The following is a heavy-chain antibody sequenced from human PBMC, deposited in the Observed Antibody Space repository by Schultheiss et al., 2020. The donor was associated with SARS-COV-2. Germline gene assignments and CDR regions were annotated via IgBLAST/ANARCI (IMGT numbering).Heavy chain of an antibody. Sequence: SETLSLTCTVSGGSISSSSYYWGWIRQPPGKGLEWIGSIYYSGSTYYNPSLKSRVTISVDTSKNQFSLKLSSVTAADTAVYYCARDIDIVLMVYAIQGGFDPWGQGTLVTVSS. CDR2: IYYSGST. CDR3: ARDIDIVLMVYAIQGGFDP. CDR1: GGSISSSSYY. V-gene: IGHV4-39*07. D-gene: IGHD2-8*01. J-gene: IGHJ5*02.